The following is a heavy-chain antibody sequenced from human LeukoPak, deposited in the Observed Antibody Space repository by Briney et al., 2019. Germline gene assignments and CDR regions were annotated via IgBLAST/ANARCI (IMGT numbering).Heavy chain of an antibody. CDR2: ISNSADNT. J-gene: IGHJ4*01. V-gene: IGHV3-23*01. D-gene: IGHD6-19*01. CDR1: GFTFSSYA. Sequence: GGSLRLSCTASGFTFSSYAMSWVRQAPGKGLEWVSGISNSADNTYYADSVKGRFSISRDNSKNTLYLQMNSLRAEDTAVYHCAKDIWMAEQWLGFDCWGHGTLVTVSS. CDR3: AKDIWMAEQWLGFDC.